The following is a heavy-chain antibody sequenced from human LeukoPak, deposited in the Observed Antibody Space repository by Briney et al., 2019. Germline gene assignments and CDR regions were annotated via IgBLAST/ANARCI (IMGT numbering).Heavy chain of an antibody. J-gene: IGHJ5*02. Sequence: ASVKVSCKASGYTFTTYPINWMRQAPGQGLEWMGWINTNTGNPTYALGFSGRFVFSLDTSVSTAYLQITSLKAEDSALYYCARVAYTSGYTWFDPWGQGTLVTVSS. D-gene: IGHD5-18*01. CDR2: INTNTGNP. V-gene: IGHV7-4-1*02. CDR3: ARVAYTSGYTWFDP. CDR1: GYTFTTYP.